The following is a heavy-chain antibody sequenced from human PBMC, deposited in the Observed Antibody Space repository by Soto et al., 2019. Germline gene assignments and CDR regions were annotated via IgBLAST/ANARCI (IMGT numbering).Heavy chain of an antibody. V-gene: IGHV3-7*03. CDR3: ARVRYGGYSYYFDY. J-gene: IGHJ4*02. D-gene: IGHD4-17*01. CDR2: IQQDGSEK. Sequence: PGGSLRLSCAVSGFTFSRFWMGWVRQAPGRGLEWVANIQQDGSEKYCVDSVKGRFTMSKDNVKNSLYLQMNSLGAEDTAVYYCARVRYGGYSYYFDYWGQGALVTVSS. CDR1: GFTFSRFW.